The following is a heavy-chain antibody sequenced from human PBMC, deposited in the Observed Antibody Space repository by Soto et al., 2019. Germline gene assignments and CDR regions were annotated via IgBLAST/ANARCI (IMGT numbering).Heavy chain of an antibody. Sequence: ASVKVSCKASGYTFTSYAMHWVRQAPGQRLEWMGWINAGNGNTKYSQKFQGRVTITRDTSASTAYMELSSLRSEDTAVYYCARNPGFYGSGSYYPGMDVWGQGTTVTVS. D-gene: IGHD3-10*01. V-gene: IGHV1-3*01. CDR2: INAGNGNT. CDR1: GYTFTSYA. J-gene: IGHJ6*02. CDR3: ARNPGFYGSGSYYPGMDV.